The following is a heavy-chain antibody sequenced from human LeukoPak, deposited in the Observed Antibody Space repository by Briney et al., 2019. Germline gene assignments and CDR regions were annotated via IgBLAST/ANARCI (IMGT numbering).Heavy chain of an antibody. CDR2: ISGSGSST. V-gene: IGHV3-23*01. CDR3: AKGPDPYYFYYMDV. J-gene: IGHJ6*03. Sequence: GGSLRLSCAASGFTFSSYAISWVRQCPGKGLEWVSAISGSGSSTYYADSVKGRFTISRDNSKNTLYLQMNSLRAEDTAVYYCAKGPDPYYFYYMDVWGKGTTVTVPS. CDR1: GFTFSSYA.